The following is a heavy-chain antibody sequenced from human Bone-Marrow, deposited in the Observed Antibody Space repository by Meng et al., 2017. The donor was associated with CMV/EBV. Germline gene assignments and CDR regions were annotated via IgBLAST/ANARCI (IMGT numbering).Heavy chain of an antibody. V-gene: IGHV3-74*01. CDR1: GFTFSSYW. CDR3: ARDGVSYFDY. J-gene: IGHJ4*02. Sequence: GESLKISCAASGFTFSSYWMSWVRQAPGKGLLWLARINYDGSSTIYADSVRGRFTISRDNDRNTLYLQMNSLRAEDTALYYCARDGVSYFDYWGQGQLVTVSS. D-gene: IGHD2/OR15-2a*01. CDR2: INYDGSST.